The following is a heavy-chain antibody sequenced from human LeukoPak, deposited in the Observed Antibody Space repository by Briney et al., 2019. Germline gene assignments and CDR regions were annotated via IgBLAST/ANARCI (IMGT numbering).Heavy chain of an antibody. V-gene: IGHV3-11*05. CDR3: ARDGMGGYDYFDY. CDR2: ISSSNIET. D-gene: IGHD5-12*01. J-gene: IGHJ4*02. Sequence: PGGSLRLSCAASGFTFSDFYMTWIRQAPGKGLEVGSYISSSNIETNYADSVKGRFTVSRDNAKNSLYLQMNSLRAEDTAVYYCARDGMGGYDYFDYWGQGTLVTVSS. CDR1: GFTFSDFY.